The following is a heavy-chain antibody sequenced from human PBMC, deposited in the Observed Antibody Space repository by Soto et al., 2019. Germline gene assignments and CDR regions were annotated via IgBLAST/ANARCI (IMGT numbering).Heavy chain of an antibody. CDR1: GGSFSGYY. D-gene: IGHD6-13*01. CDR2: INHSGST. V-gene: IGHV4-34*01. CDR3: ARSGGYSSSWYYYYYMDV. Sequence: SETLSLTCAVYGGSFSGYYWSWIRQPPGKGLEWIGEINHSGSTNYNPSLKSRVTISVDTSKNQFSLKLSSVTAADTAVYYCARSGGYSSSWYYYYYMDVWGKGTTVTVSS. J-gene: IGHJ6*03.